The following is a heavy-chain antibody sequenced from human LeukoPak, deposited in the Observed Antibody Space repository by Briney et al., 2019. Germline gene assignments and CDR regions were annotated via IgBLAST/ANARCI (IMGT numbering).Heavy chain of an antibody. D-gene: IGHD4-11*01. CDR2: INWNGGST. CDR3: ARATVTTAFDP. V-gene: IGHV3-20*04. J-gene: IGHJ5*02. Sequence: PGGSLRLSCAASGLTFDDYGMSWVRQAPGKGLEWVSGINWNGGSTGYADSVKGRFTISRDNAKNSLYLQMDSLRAEDTAVYYCARATVTTAFDPWGQGTLVTVSS. CDR1: GLTFDDYG.